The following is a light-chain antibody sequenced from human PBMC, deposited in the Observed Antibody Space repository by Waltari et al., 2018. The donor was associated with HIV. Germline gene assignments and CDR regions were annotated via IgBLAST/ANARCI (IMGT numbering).Light chain of an antibody. CDR1: QSVSSSY. V-gene: IGKV3-20*01. CDR3: QQYGSSPRT. CDR2: GAS. J-gene: IGKJ1*01. Sequence: EIVLTQSPGTLSLSPGERATLSCRASQSVSSSYLAWYQQKPGQAPRLLIYGASSRAAGIPDRFSGSGSGTDLTLTISGLEPEDFAVYYCQQYGSSPRTFGQGTKVEIK.